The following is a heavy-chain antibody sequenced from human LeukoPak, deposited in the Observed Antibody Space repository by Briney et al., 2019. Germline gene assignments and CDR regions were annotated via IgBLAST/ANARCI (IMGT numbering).Heavy chain of an antibody. CDR3: ARDERIAVAGTGY. V-gene: IGHV3-48*03. CDR1: GFTFSSYE. J-gene: IGHJ4*02. CDR2: ISSSGSTK. Sequence: GGSLRLSCAASGFTFSSYEMNWVRQAPGKGLEWVSYISSSGSTKYYADSVEGRFTISRDNAKNSLYLQMNSLRAEDTAVYYCARDERIAVAGTGYWGQGTLVTVSS. D-gene: IGHD6-19*01.